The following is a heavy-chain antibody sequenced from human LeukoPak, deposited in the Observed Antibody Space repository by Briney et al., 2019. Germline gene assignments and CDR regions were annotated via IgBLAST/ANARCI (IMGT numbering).Heavy chain of an antibody. V-gene: IGHV1-69*04. J-gene: IGHJ5*02. CDR1: GGTFSSYT. CDR2: IIPILGIA. Sequence: SVKVSCKASGGTFSSYTISWVRQAPGQGLEWMGRIIPILGIANYAQKFQGRVTITADKSTSTAYMELSSLRSEDTAVYYCARDSKYYDYWSGYSYNWFDPWGQGTLVTVSS. CDR3: ARDSKYYDYWSGYSYNWFDP. D-gene: IGHD3-3*01.